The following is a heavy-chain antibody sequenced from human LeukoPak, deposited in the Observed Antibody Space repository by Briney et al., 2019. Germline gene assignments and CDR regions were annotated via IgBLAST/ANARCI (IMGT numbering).Heavy chain of an antibody. J-gene: IGHJ3*02. V-gene: IGHV3-7*01. CDR3: ARDFADFWSGYLQHDAFDI. CDR1: GFTFSSYW. D-gene: IGHD3-3*01. Sequence: PGGSLRLSCAASGFTFSSYWMSWVRQAPGKGLEWVANIKQDGSEKYYVDSVKGRFTISRDNAKNSLYLQMNSLRAEDTAVYYCARDFADFWSGYLQHDAFDIWGQGTMVTVSS. CDR2: IKQDGSEK.